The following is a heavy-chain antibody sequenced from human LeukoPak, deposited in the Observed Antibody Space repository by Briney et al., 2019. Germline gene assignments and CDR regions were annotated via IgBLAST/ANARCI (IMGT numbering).Heavy chain of an antibody. CDR1: GGTFSSFA. J-gene: IGHJ4*02. D-gene: IGHD3-3*01. CDR2: IIPIFGTA. V-gene: IGHV1-69*05. Sequence: GSSVKVSCKASGGTFSSFAISWVRQAPGQGLEWMGGIIPIFGTANYAQKFQGRVTITTDESTSTAYMELSSLRSEDTAVYYCASASRGIFVSPFDYWGQGTLVTVSS. CDR3: ASASRGIFVSPFDY.